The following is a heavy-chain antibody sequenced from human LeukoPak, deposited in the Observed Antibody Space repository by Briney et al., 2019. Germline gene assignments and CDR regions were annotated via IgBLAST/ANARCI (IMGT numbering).Heavy chain of an antibody. J-gene: IGHJ4*02. CDR3: TTFYTRLTDY. CDR1: GFTLNTYW. V-gene: IGHV3-7*05. D-gene: IGHD2/OR15-2a*01. Sequence: PGGSLRLSCAASGFTLNTYWMSWVRQAPGKGLEWLATINKDGSEKFYVDSVKGRFTISRDNAKNSLYLQMNSLRAEDTAVYYCTTFYTRLTDYWGQGTLVTVSS. CDR2: INKDGSEK.